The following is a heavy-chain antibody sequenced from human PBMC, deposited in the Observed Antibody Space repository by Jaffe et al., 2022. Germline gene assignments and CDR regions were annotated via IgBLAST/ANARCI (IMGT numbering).Heavy chain of an antibody. J-gene: IGHJ5*02. D-gene: IGHD2-2*01. CDR1: GYTFTGYY. CDR3: ARISGEVVPAAPFDP. V-gene: IGHV1-2*06. Sequence: QVQLVQSGAEVKKPGASVKVSCKASGYTFTGYYMHWVRQAPGQGLEWMGRINPNSGGTNYAQKFQGRVTMTRDTSISTAYMELSRLRSDDTAVYYCARISGEVVPAAPFDPWGQGTLVTVSS. CDR2: INPNSGGT.